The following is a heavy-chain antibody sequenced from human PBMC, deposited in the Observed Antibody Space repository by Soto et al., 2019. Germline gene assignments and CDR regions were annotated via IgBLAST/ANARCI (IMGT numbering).Heavy chain of an antibody. J-gene: IGHJ6*02. V-gene: IGHV3-74*01. CDR1: GFTFSGNW. D-gene: IGHD5-18*01. CDR3: ARCGYTYGYDGDV. CDR2: INSDGSST. Sequence: EVQLVESGGGLVQPGGSLRLSCAASGFTFSGNWMHWVRQAPGKGLVWVSRINSDGSSTSYADSVKGRFTISRDNAKNTLYLQMNSLRAEDTAVYYCARCGYTYGYDGDVWGQGTTVTVSS.